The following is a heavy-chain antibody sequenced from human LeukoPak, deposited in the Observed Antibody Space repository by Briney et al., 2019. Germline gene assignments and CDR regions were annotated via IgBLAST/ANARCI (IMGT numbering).Heavy chain of an antibody. D-gene: IGHD1-14*01. V-gene: IGHV3-66*01. J-gene: IGHJ3*02. CDR3: ARDPRIGTTRVDAFDI. Sequence: PGGSLRLSCAAFGFTVSSNYMSWVRQAPGRGLEWVSVIYSGGSTYYADSVKGRFTISRDNSKNTLYLQMNSLRAEDTAVYYCARDPRIGTTRVDAFDIWGQGTMVTVSS. CDR1: GFTVSSNY. CDR2: IYSGGST.